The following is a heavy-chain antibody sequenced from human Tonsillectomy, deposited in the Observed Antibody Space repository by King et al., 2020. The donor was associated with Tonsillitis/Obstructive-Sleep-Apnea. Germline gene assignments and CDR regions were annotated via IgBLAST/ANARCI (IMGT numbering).Heavy chain of an antibody. V-gene: IGHV2-5*02. CDR2: IYWDDDK. CDR3: AHRRIAVAGFDY. D-gene: IGHD6-19*01. CDR1: GFSLSTSGVG. Sequence: FTLKESGPTLVKPTQTLTLTCTFSGFSLSTSGVGVGWIRQPPGKALEWLALIYWDDDKRYSPSLKARLTITKDTSKNQVVLTMTNMDPVDTATYYCAHRRIAVAGFDYWGQGTLVTVSS. J-gene: IGHJ4*02.